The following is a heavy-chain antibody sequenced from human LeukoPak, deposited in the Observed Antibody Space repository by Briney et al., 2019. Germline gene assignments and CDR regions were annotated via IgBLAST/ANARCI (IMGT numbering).Heavy chain of an antibody. Sequence: GASVKVSCKASGGTFSSYAISWVRQAPGQGLEWMGGIIPIFGTANYAQKFQGRVTITTDESTSTAYMELSSLRSEDTAVYYCAREQRSSRKAFDIWGQGTMVTVSS. V-gene: IGHV1-69*05. CDR3: AREQRSSRKAFDI. CDR1: GGTFSSYA. CDR2: IIPIFGTA. D-gene: IGHD6-13*01. J-gene: IGHJ3*02.